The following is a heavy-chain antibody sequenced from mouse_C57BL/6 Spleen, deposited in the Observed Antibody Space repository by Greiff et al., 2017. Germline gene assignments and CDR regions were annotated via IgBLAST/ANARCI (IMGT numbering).Heavy chain of an antibody. CDR3: TREYYYGSSHWYFDV. CDR2: IDPETGGT. V-gene: IGHV1-15*01. Sequence: VQLQQSGAELVRPGASVTLSCKASGYTFTDYEMHWVKQTPVHGLEWIGAIDPETGGTAYNQKFKGKAILTADKSSSTAYMELRSLTSEDSAVYYCTREYYYGSSHWYFDVWGTGTTVTVSS. CDR1: GYTFTDYE. D-gene: IGHD1-1*01. J-gene: IGHJ1*03.